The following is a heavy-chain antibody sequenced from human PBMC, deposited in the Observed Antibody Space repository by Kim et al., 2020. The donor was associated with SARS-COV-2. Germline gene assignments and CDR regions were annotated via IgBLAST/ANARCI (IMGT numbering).Heavy chain of an antibody. V-gene: IGHV4-38-2*02. Sequence: SETLSLTCTVSGYSISSGYYWGWIRQPPGKGLEWIGSIFHSGSTYYNPSLKSRVTISVDTSKNQFSLKLNSVTAADTAVFYCARSRGEGSGSFLSWFDPWGQGTLVTVSS. J-gene: IGHJ5*02. D-gene: IGHD3-10*01. CDR3: ARSRGEGSGSFLSWFDP. CDR1: GYSISSGYY. CDR2: IFHSGST.